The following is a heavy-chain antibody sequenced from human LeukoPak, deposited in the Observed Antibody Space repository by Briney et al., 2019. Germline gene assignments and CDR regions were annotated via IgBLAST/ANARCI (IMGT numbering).Heavy chain of an antibody. D-gene: IGHD5-18*01. CDR1: GFTFSSYA. J-gene: IGHJ3*02. Sequence: GGSLRLSCIASGFTFSSYAMNWVRQAPGKGLEWVSSISGGGDSTDYADSVKGRLTISRDNSKTTLYLQMNSLRAEDTAVYYCASSGYSYGGAFDIWGQGTMVTVSS. CDR3: ASSGYSYGGAFDI. V-gene: IGHV3-23*01. CDR2: ISGGGDST.